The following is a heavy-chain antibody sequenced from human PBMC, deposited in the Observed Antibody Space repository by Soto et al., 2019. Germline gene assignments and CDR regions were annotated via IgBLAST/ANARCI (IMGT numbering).Heavy chain of an antibody. D-gene: IGHD3-22*01. CDR1: GYTFTGYY. CDR3: ARGLTEYDSSGYYYQPPWTYFDY. J-gene: IGHJ4*02. V-gene: IGHV1-2*04. CDR2: INPNSGGT. Sequence: ASVKVSCKASGYTFTGYYMHWVRQAPGQGLEWMGWINPNSGGTNYAQKFQGWVTMTRDTSISTAYMELSRLRSDDTAVYYCARGLTEYDSSGYYYQPPWTYFDYWGQGTLVTVSS.